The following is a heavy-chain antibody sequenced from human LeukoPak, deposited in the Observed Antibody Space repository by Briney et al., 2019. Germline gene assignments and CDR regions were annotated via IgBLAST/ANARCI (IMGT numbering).Heavy chain of an antibody. CDR1: GFTFSSYG. J-gene: IGHJ3*02. D-gene: IGHD6-19*01. V-gene: IGHV3-30*02. CDR2: IRYDGSNK. Sequence: GGSLRLSCAASGFTFSSYGMHWVRQAPGKGLEWVAFIRYDGSNKYYADSVKGRFTISRDNSKNTLYPQMNSLRAEGTAVYYCASSDSSGWYPGAFDIWGQGTMVTVSS. CDR3: ASSDSSGWYPGAFDI.